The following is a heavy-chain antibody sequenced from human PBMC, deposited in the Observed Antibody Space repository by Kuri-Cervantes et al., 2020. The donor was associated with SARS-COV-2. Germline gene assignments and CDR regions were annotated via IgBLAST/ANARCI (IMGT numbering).Heavy chain of an antibody. Sequence: GESLKISCAASGFTFSSYGMHWVRQAPGKGLEWVAFIRYDGSNKYYADSVKGRFTISRDNAKNSLYLQMNSLRAEDTAVYYCARDDYGGNSIDYWGQGTLVTVSS. V-gene: IGHV3-30*02. D-gene: IGHD4-23*01. CDR3: ARDDYGGNSIDY. J-gene: IGHJ4*02. CDR2: IRYDGSNK. CDR1: GFTFSSYG.